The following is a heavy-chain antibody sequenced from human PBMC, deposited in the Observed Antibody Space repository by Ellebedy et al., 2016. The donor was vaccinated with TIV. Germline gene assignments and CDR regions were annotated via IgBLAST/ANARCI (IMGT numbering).Heavy chain of an antibody. D-gene: IGHD5-18*01. CDR2: IYYSGST. CDR3: ARLDAGYSYSKLLDAFDI. V-gene: IGHV4-59*01. Sequence: MPSETLSLTCTVSGGSISSYYWSWIRQPPGKGLEWIGYIYYSGSTNYNPSLTIRVTISVDTSKNQFSLKLSSVTAADTAVYYCARLDAGYSYSKLLDAFDIWGQGTMVTVSS. CDR1: GGSISSYY. J-gene: IGHJ3*02.